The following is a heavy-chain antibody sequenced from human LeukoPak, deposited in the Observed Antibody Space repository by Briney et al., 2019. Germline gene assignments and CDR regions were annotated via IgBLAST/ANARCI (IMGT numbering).Heavy chain of an antibody. D-gene: IGHD2-15*01. Sequence: EGSLRLSCAASGFTFSSYAMSWVRQAPGKGLEWVSAISGSGGSTYYADSVKGRFTISRDNSKNTLYLQMNSLRAEDTAVYYCAKVSLGYCSGGSCYSFSDYWGQGTLVTVSS. V-gene: IGHV3-23*01. J-gene: IGHJ4*02. CDR1: GFTFSSYA. CDR2: ISGSGGST. CDR3: AKVSLGYCSGGSCYSFSDY.